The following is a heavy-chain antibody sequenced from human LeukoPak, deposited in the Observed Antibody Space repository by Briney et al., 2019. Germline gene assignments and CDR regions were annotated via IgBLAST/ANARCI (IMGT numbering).Heavy chain of an antibody. CDR3: AKVPALALFNY. D-gene: IGHD3-3*02. J-gene: IGHJ4*02. CDR2: IKQDGSEK. Sequence: GGSLRLSCAASGFTFSSYWMSWVRQAPGKGLEWVANIKQDGSEKYYVDSVKGRFTISRDNAKNSLYLQMNSLRAEDTAVYYCAKVPALALFNYWGQGTLVTVSS. V-gene: IGHV3-7*01. CDR1: GFTFSSYW.